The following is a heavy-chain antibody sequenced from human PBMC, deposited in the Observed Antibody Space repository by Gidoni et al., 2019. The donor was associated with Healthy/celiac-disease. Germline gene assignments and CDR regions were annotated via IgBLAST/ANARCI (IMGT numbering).Heavy chain of an antibody. Sequence: QVQLVQSGAAVIKPGASVKVSCQASGHTFTSYYMHWVRQAPGQGLEWMGIINPSGGSTSYAQKFQGRVTMTRDTSTSTVYMELSSLRSEDTAVYYCARRNIAGGHYFDYWGQGTLVTVSS. V-gene: IGHV1-46*01. CDR1: GHTFTSYY. J-gene: IGHJ4*02. CDR2: INPSGGST. CDR3: ARRNIAGGHYFDY. D-gene: IGHD6-13*01.